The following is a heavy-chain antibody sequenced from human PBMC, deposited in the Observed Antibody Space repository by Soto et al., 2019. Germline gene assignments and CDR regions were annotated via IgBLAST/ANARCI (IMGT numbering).Heavy chain of an antibody. Sequence: QVQLVESGGGVVQPGRSLRLSCAASGFTFSSYGMHWVRQAPGKGLEWVAVIWYDGSNKYYADSVKGRFTISRDNSKNTLYLQINSLRAEDTAVYYCARDLGYCSGGSCLQYYFDYWGQGTLVTVSS. CDR1: GFTFSSYG. CDR3: ARDLGYCSGGSCLQYYFDY. D-gene: IGHD2-15*01. CDR2: IWYDGSNK. V-gene: IGHV3-33*01. J-gene: IGHJ4*02.